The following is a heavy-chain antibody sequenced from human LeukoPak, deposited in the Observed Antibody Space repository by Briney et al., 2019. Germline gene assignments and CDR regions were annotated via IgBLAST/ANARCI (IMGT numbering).Heavy chain of an antibody. J-gene: IGHJ4*02. V-gene: IGHV3-33*01. CDR3: AREGPRGNSQFDY. CDR2: IWYDGSNK. D-gene: IGHD2/OR15-2a*01. Sequence: GETLRLSCAASGFTYSSYGMHWVRKAPGKGLEWVALIWYDGSNKYYTDSVKGRLTISRDNSKNTLYLQMNSLRAEDTAIYYCAREGPRGNSQFDYWGQGTLVTVSS. CDR1: GFTYSSYG.